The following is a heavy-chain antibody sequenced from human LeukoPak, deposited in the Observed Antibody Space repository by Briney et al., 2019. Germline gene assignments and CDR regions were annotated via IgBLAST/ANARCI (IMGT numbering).Heavy chain of an antibody. CDR3: AYMVRGVYDAFDI. V-gene: IGHV3-30*02. D-gene: IGHD3-10*01. CDR2: IRYDGSNK. CDR1: GFTFSSYG. Sequence: GGSLRLSCAATGFTFSSYGMHWVHQAPGKGLEWVAFIRYDGSNKYYADSVKGRFTISRDNSKNTLYLQMNSLRAEDTAVYYCAYMVRGVYDAFDIWGQGTMVTVSS. J-gene: IGHJ3*02.